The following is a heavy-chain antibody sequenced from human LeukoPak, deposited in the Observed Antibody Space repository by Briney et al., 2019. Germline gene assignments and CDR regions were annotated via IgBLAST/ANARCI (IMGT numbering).Heavy chain of an antibody. Sequence: SETLSLTCTVSGGSISSYYWSWIRQPAGKGLEWIGRIHTSGSTNYNPSLKSRVTMSVDTSKNQFSLKVSSVTAADTAVYYCARGGYIYCGGDCYRRYFDYWGQGTLVTVSS. V-gene: IGHV4-4*07. CDR3: ARGGYIYCGGDCYRRYFDY. CDR2: IHTSGST. CDR1: GGSISSYY. D-gene: IGHD2-21*02. J-gene: IGHJ4*02.